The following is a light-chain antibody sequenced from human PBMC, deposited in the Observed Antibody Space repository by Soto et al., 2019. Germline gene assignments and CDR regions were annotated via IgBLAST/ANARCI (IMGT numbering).Light chain of an antibody. CDR1: DSNIGGNV. CDR2: SNY. Sequence: QSVLTQPPSLSGTPGQRVTISCSGSDSNIGGNVVSWYQQLPGAAPKLLLFSNYQRPSGVPDRFSGYKSGTSSSLAISGLHSEDDGYYYRSSGDDRRNNVLFGGGTKLTVL. V-gene: IGLV1-44*01. CDR3: SSGDDRRNNVL. J-gene: IGLJ2*01.